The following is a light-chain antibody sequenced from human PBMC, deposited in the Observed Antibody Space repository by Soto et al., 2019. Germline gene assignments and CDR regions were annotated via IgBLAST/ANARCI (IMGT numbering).Light chain of an antibody. J-gene: IGKJ5*01. CDR1: QSVSSY. CDR3: QQRSNWPPIT. Sequence: EIVLTQSPATLYLSXGERATLSXXXSQSVSSYLAWYQQKPGQAPRLLIYDASNRATGIPARFSGSGSGTDFTLTISSLEPEDFAVYYCQQRSNWPPITFGQGTRLEIK. CDR2: DAS. V-gene: IGKV3-11*01.